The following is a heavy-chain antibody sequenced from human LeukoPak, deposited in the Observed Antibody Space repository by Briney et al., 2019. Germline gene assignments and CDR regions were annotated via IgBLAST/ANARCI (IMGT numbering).Heavy chain of an antibody. Sequence: GGSLRLSCAASGFTFSSYWMHWVRQAPGKGLVWVSRINSDGSSTSYADSVKGRFTISRDNAKNTLYLQMNSLRAEDTAVYYCASIAVAGTRFLDYWGQGILVTVSS. D-gene: IGHD6-19*01. J-gene: IGHJ4*02. CDR3: ASIAVAGTRFLDY. CDR2: INSDGSST. CDR1: GFTFSSYW. V-gene: IGHV3-74*01.